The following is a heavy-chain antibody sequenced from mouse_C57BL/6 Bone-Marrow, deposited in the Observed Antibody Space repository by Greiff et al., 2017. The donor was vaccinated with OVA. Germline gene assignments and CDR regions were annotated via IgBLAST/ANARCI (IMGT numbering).Heavy chain of an antibody. Sequence: QVQLQQPGAELVRPGPSVKLSCKASGYTFTSYWMHWVKQRPGQGLEWIGGIDPSDSYTNYNQKLKGKATLTVYTSSSTADMQLSCLTSDDSAGYDCAIWGSSNDDWGQGTTLTVSS. CDR1: GYTFTSYW. CDR2: IDPSDSYT. J-gene: IGHJ2*01. CDR3: AIWGSSNDD. V-gene: IGHV1-59*01. D-gene: IGHD1-1*01.